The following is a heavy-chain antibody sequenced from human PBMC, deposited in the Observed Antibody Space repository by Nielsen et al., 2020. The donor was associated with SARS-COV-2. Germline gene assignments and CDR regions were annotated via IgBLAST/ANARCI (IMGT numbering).Heavy chain of an antibody. Sequence: GGSLRLSCAASGFTFSSYGMHWVRQAPGKGLEWVAVISYDGSNKYYADSVKGRFTISRDNAKNSLYLQMNSLRAEDTAVYYCARPHDFWSGYFGKWAFDIWGQGTMVTVSS. CDR2: ISYDGSNK. J-gene: IGHJ3*02. CDR1: GFTFSSYG. V-gene: IGHV3-30*03. CDR3: ARPHDFWSGYFGKWAFDI. D-gene: IGHD3-3*01.